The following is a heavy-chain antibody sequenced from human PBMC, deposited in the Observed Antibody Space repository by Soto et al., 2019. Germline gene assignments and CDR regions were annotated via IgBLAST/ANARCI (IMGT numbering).Heavy chain of an antibody. CDR3: AKLGVSWTTVTEDYYYYGMDV. D-gene: IGHD4-17*01. Sequence: EVQLLESGGGLVQPGGSLRLSCAASGFTFSSYAMSWVRQAPGKGLEWVSAISGSGGSTYYADSVKGRFTISRDNSKNTLYLQMNSLRAEDTAVYYCAKLGVSWTTVTEDYYYYGMDVWGQGTTVTVS. CDR1: GFTFSSYA. J-gene: IGHJ6*02. CDR2: ISGSGGST. V-gene: IGHV3-23*01.